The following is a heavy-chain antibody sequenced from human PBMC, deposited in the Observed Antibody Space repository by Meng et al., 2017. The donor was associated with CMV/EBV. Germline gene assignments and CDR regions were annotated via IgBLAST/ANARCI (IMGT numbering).Heavy chain of an antibody. J-gene: IGHJ4*02. Sequence: GESLKISCAASGFTFTTYSMNWVRQAPGKGLEWVSFISSSSSTIYYADSVKGRFTISRDNAKNSLYLQMNSLRAEDTAMYYCARGYCSSTSCAHDYWGQGTLVTVSS. CDR2: ISSSSSTI. V-gene: IGHV3-48*04. D-gene: IGHD2-2*01. CDR3: ARGYCSSTSCAHDY. CDR1: GFTFTTYS.